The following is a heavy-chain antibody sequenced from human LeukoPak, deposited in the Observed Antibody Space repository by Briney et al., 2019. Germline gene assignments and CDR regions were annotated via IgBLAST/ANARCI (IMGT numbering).Heavy chain of an antibody. V-gene: IGHV4-59*01. D-gene: IGHD5-12*01. J-gene: IGHJ4*02. CDR3: ARTVSGYYFNA. CDR1: GGSINSYY. Sequence: SETLSLTCTVSGGSINSYYWSWIRQPPGKGLEWIGYVTYSGSTNYNPSLKSRVTISLDPSKNQFSLKLSSVTAADTAVYYCARTVSGYYFNAWRPGTMVTVCS. CDR2: VTYSGST.